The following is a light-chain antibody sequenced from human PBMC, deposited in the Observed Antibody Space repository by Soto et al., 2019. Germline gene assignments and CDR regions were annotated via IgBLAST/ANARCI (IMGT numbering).Light chain of an antibody. CDR3: SSYTSSSTWV. CDR2: EVS. CDR1: STDVGGYNY. Sequence: QSALTQPASVSGSPGQSITISCTGTSTDVGGYNYVSWYQHHPGKAPKLIIFEVSQRPSGASNRFSGSKSGNTASLTISGLQAVDEADYYCSSYTSSSTWVFGGGTKLTVL. V-gene: IGLV2-14*01. J-gene: IGLJ3*02.